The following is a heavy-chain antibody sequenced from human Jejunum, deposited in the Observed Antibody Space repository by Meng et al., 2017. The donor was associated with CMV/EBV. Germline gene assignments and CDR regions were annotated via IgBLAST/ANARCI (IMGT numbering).Heavy chain of an antibody. J-gene: IGHJ4*02. CDR2: INAYNGDT. D-gene: IGHD1-26*01. CDR1: GYTFTNYG. V-gene: IGHV1-18*01. Sequence: AQRVQSGGEVKKPGASVKVSRKASGYTFTNYGITWVRQAPGQGLEWMGWINAYNGDTNYAQTLQGRVTMTTDTSTSTAYMELRSLRSDDTAVYYCARVEVGITSGDYWGQGTLVTVSS. CDR3: ARVEVGITSGDY.